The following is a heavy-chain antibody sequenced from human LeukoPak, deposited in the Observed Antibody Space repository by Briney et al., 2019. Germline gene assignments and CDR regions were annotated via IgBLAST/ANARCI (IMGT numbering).Heavy chain of an antibody. D-gene: IGHD4-11*01. J-gene: IGHJ4*02. CDR2: IYHSGST. Sequence: PSETLFLTCTVSGGSISSGGYYWSWIRQPPGKGLEWIGYIYHSGSTNYNPSLKSRVTISVDTSKNQFSLKLSSVTAADTAVYYCARHRYSNYGGIDYWGQGTLVTVSS. V-gene: IGHV4-30-2*01. CDR1: GGSISSGGYY. CDR3: ARHRYSNYGGIDY.